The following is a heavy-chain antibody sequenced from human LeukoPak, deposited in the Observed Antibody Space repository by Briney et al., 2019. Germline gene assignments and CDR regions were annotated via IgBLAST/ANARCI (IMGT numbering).Heavy chain of an antibody. V-gene: IGHV3-30*15. CDR2: ISDDGSRQ. D-gene: IGHD6-19*01. J-gene: IGHJ4*02. CDR1: GFTFRSYA. Sequence: GGSLSLSCAASGFTFRSYAMHWVRQAPGKGLEWVAVISDDGSRQHYADFLEGRFTISRDNSKNTVSLQMSSLTSEDTAVYFCVREQPGDGWSGFDYWGQGTLVTVSS. CDR3: VREQPGDGWSGFDY.